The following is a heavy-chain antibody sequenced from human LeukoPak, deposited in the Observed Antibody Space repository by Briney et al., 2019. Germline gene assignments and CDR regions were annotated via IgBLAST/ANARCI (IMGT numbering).Heavy chain of an antibody. J-gene: IGHJ3*02. Sequence: SETLSLTCTVSGGSISSGGYYWSWIRQHPGKGLEWIGYIYYSGSTYYNPSLKSRVTISVDTSKNQFSLKLSSVTAADTAVYYCASPIAAAGREDAFDIWGQGTMVTVSS. CDR2: IYYSGST. V-gene: IGHV4-31*03. CDR3: ASPIAAAGREDAFDI. CDR1: GGSISSGGYY. D-gene: IGHD6-13*01.